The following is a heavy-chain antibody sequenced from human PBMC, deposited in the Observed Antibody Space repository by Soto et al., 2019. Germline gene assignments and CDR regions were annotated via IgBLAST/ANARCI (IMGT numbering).Heavy chain of an antibody. CDR2: IYYSGST. V-gene: IGHV4-59*01. CDR1: GASISSYY. CDR3: ARDGGGGYSLPRPFDF. D-gene: IGHD5-12*01. J-gene: IGHJ4*02. Sequence: SETLYLTCTVSGASISSYYWSWIRQPPGKGLEWIGYIYYSGSTNYNPSLKSRVTISADTSKNQLSLKLSSVTAADTAVYYCARDGGGGYSLPRPFDFWGQGTLVTVSS.